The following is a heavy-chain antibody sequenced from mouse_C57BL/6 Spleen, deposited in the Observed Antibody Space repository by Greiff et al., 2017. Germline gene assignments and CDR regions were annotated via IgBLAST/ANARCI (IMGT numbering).Heavy chain of an antibody. D-gene: IGHD1-1*01. CDR1: GYTFTDYY. Sequence: VQLQQSGPELVKPGASVKLSCKASGYTFTDYYMNWVKQSHGQSLEWIGDINPNNGGTNYNQKFKGKATLTVDKSSSTAYMELSSLTSEDSAVYYCARHRFYYGSSPFAYWGQGTLVTVSA. J-gene: IGHJ3*01. V-gene: IGHV1-26*01. CDR2: INPNNGGT. CDR3: ARHRFYYGSSPFAY.